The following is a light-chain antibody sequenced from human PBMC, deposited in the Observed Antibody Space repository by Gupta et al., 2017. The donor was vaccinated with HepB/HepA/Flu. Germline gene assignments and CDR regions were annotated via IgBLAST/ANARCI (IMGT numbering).Light chain of an antibody. Sequence: DIKMTQSPSSLSASVGDRITITCRASQSITTYVNWYQQKPGKAPSLLIYGASTLQSGVPSRFSGSGSVTDFTLTITSLQHEDSAIYYCQQNYILPWTFGQGTKVEIK. CDR3: QQNYILPWT. CDR2: GAS. V-gene: IGKV1-39*01. CDR1: QSITTY. J-gene: IGKJ1*01.